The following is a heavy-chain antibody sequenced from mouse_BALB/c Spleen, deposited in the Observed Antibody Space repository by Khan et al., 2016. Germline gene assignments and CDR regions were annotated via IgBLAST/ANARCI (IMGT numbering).Heavy chain of an antibody. D-gene: IGHD2-4*01. CDR2: FYHGSGSI. Sequence: QVQLQQSGAELVKPGASVKLSCKASGYTFTEYIIHWVKQRSGQGLERIGWFYHGSGSIKYNEKFKDKATLTAYNSSITVYMELSRLTSEDSAVYFCARHEWRTMITTLYFDYWGPGTTLTVSA. CDR3: ARHEWRTMITTLYFDY. J-gene: IGHJ2*01. V-gene: IGHV1-62-2*01. CDR1: GYTFTEYI.